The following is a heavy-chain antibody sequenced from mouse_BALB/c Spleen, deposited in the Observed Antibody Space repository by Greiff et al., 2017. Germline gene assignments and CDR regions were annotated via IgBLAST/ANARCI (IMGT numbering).Heavy chain of an antibody. Sequence: EVKLMESGGGLVQPGGSLRLSCATSGFTFTDYYMSWVRQPPGKALEWLGFIRNKANGYTTEYSASVKGRFTISRDNSQSILYLQMNTLRAEDSATYYCVRDVVYGCAYWGQGTLVTVSA. J-gene: IGHJ3*01. D-gene: IGHD2-3*01. CDR3: VRDVVYGCAY. CDR1: GFTFTDYY. CDR2: IRNKANGYTT. V-gene: IGHV7-3*02.